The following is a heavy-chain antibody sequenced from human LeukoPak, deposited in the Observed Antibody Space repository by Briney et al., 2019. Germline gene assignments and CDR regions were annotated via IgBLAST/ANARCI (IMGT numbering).Heavy chain of an antibody. CDR1: GYTFTSYG. D-gene: IGHD3-3*01. V-gene: IGHV1-18*01. J-gene: IGHJ4*02. CDR3: ARDSASFGVVTLFDY. CDR2: ISAYNGNT. Sequence: ASVNVSCKASGYTFTSYGISWVRQAPGQGLEWMGWISAYNGNTNYAQKLQGRVTMTTDTSTSTAYMELRSLRSDDTAVYYCARDSASFGVVTLFDYWGQGTLVTVSS.